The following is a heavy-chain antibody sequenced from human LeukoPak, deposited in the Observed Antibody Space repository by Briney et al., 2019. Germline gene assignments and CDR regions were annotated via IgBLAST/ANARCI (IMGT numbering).Heavy chain of an antibody. V-gene: IGHV3-9*01. CDR3: AKDRGIAAAGRVYFDY. CDR1: GFTFDDYA. CDR2: ISWNSGSI. D-gene: IGHD6-13*01. J-gene: IGHJ4*02. Sequence: GGSLRLSCAASGFTFDDYAMHWVRQAPGKGLEWVSGISWNSGSIGYADSVKGRFTISRDNAKNSLYLQMNSLRAEDTALYYCAKDRGIAAAGRVYFDYWGQGTLVTVSS.